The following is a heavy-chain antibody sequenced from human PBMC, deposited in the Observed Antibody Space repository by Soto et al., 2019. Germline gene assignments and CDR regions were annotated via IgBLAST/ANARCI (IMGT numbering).Heavy chain of an antibody. D-gene: IGHD2-15*01. CDR3: ARGVVVVAATGNWFDP. CDR2: IDPSDSYT. Sequence: LKISCNGSGYSFTSYWISWVRQMPGKGLEWMGRIDPSDSYTNYSPSFQGHVTISADKSISTAYLQWSSLKASDTAMYYCARGVVVVAATGNWFDPWGQGTLVTVSS. V-gene: IGHV5-10-1*01. CDR1: GYSFTSYW. J-gene: IGHJ5*02.